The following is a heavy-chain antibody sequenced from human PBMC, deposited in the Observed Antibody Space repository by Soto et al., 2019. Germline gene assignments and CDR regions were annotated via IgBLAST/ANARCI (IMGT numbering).Heavy chain of an antibody. D-gene: IGHD6-19*01. CDR2: IKQDGSAR. V-gene: IGHV3-7*01. J-gene: IGHJ4*02. Sequence: APGKGLEWVANIKQDGSARYYVDSVKGRFTISRDNAKNSLYLQMNSLRAEDTAVYYCASWLKTSGWYVLREGSFDYWGQGTLVTGSS. CDR3: ASWLKTSGWYVLREGSFDY.